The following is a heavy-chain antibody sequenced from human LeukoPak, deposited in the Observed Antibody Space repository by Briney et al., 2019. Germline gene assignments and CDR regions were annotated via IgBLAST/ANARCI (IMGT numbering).Heavy chain of an antibody. CDR1: GFTFGDYA. D-gene: IGHD5-18*01. V-gene: IGHV3-11*06. J-gene: IGHJ6*04. CDR2: TSSSSSYT. CDR3: ARHTATLVGYYYYGMDV. Sequence: GGSLRLSCTASGFTFGDYAMSWVRQAPGKGLEWVSYTSSSSSYTNYADSVKGRFTISRDNAKNSLYLQMNSLRAEDTAVYYCARHTATLVGYYYYGMDVWGKGTTVTVSS.